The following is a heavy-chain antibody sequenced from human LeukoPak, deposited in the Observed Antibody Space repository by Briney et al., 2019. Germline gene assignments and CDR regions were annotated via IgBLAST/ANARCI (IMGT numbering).Heavy chain of an antibody. D-gene: IGHD3-3*01. Sequence: GGSLRLSCAASGFTFSSYWKSWVRQAPGKGLEWVANIKQDGSEKYYVDSVKGRFTISRDNAKNSLYLQMNSLRAEDTAVYYCAREVAGSYYDFWSGYYTGTGFDYWGQGTLVTVSS. CDR3: AREVAGSYYDFWSGYYTGTGFDY. CDR2: IKQDGSEK. V-gene: IGHV3-7*01. J-gene: IGHJ4*02. CDR1: GFTFSSYW.